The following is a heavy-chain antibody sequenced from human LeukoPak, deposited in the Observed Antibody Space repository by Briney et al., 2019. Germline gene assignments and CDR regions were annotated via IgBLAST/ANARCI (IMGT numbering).Heavy chain of an antibody. CDR3: ARDPRGVAAYYYYYGMDV. J-gene: IGHJ6*02. D-gene: IGHD6-13*01. V-gene: IGHV1-69*04. CDR1: GGTFSSYA. CDR2: IIPILNIT. Sequence: SVKVSCKASGGTFSSYAISWVRQAPGQGLEWMGRIIPILNITNYAQKFQGRVTITADKSTRTAYMELSSLRSEDTAVNYCARDPRGVAAYYYYYGMDVWGQGTTVTVSS.